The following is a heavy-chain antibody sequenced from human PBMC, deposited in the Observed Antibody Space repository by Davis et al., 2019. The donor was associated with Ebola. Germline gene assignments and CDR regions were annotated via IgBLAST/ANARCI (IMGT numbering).Heavy chain of an antibody. CDR3: ARDAGFWGIAMDV. CDR2: INAGNGNT. Sequence: ASVKVSCKASGYTFSSYSIHWVRQVPGQRLEWMGWINAGNGNTKSSRKFQGRVTITSDTAASTAYMELSSLRSEDTAVYYCARDAGFWGIAMDVWGQGTTVTVSS. CDR1: GYTFSSYS. D-gene: IGHD3-16*01. J-gene: IGHJ6*02. V-gene: IGHV1-3*01.